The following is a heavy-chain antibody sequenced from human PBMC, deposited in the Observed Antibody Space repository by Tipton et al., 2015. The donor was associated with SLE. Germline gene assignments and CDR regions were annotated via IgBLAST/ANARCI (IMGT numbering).Heavy chain of an antibody. CDR1: GGSISSYY. Sequence: TLSLTCTVSGGSISSYYWSWIRQPPGKGLEWIGYIYYSGSTNYNPSLKSRVTISVDTSKNQFSLKLSSVTAADTAVYYCARGHDWFDPWGQGTLVTVSS. CDR3: ARGHDWFDP. CDR2: IYYSGST. V-gene: IGHV4-59*12. J-gene: IGHJ5*02.